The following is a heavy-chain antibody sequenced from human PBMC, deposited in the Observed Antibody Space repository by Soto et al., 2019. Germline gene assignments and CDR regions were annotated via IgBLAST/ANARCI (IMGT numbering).Heavy chain of an antibody. J-gene: IGHJ4*02. CDR1: GYTFTSYG. CDR3: ARDQGDSSGYYPDY. D-gene: IGHD3-22*01. V-gene: IGHV1-18*01. Sequence: ASVKVSCKASGYTFTSYGISWVRQAPGQGLEWMGWISAYNGNTNYAQKLQGRVTMTTDTSTSPAFMELRSLRSDDTAVYYCARDQGDSSGYYPDYWGQGTLVTVSS. CDR2: ISAYNGNT.